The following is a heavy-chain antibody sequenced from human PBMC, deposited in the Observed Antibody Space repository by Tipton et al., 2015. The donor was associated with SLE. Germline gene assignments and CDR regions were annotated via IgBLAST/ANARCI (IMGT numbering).Heavy chain of an antibody. Sequence: TLSLTCVAHGGSFTGYYWSWIRQAPGKGLEWIGEIDHSGSANYNPSLESRLTISGDTSKKQFSLKLRSVTAADTAVYYCARARQLLVGDYWGQGTLVIVSS. J-gene: IGHJ4*02. CDR3: ARARQLLVGDY. CDR1: GGSFTGYY. CDR2: IDHSGSA. D-gene: IGHD6-19*01. V-gene: IGHV4-34*01.